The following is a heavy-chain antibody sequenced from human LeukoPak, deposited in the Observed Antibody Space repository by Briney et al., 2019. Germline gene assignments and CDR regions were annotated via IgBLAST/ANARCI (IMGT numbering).Heavy chain of an antibody. D-gene: IGHD6-19*01. V-gene: IGHV4-59*02. CDR2: IYTSGRT. J-gene: IGHJ5*02. Sequence: SETLSLTCIVSGGSVSSYYWSWIRQPPGRGLEWIGRIYTSGRTNYNPSLKSRVTISVDTSKNQFSLKLSSVTAADTAVYYCASVRGYSSGWYASGFDPWGQGTLVTVSS. CDR3: ASVRGYSSGWYASGFDP. CDR1: GGSVSSYY.